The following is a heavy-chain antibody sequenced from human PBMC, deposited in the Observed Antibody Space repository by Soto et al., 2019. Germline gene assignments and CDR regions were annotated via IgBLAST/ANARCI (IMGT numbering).Heavy chain of an antibody. V-gene: IGHV4-31*03. CDR3: ARLPHAFDSNYDYYYYGMDV. CDR2: IYYSGST. J-gene: IGHJ6*02. D-gene: IGHD4-4*01. Sequence: QVQLQESGPGLVKPSQTLSLTCTVSGGSISSGAYYWSWIRQHPGKGLEWIGYIYYSGSTYYNPSLKSRVTISVDTSKNQFSLKLSFVTAADTAVYYCARLPHAFDSNYDYYYYGMDVLGQGTTVTVSS. CDR1: GGSISSGAYY.